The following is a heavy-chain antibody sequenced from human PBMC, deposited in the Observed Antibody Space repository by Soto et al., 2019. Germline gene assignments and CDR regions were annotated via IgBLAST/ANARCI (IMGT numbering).Heavy chain of an antibody. Sequence: QVQLVQSGAEVKKPGASVKVSCKASGYTFTSYGISWVRQAPGQGLEWMGWISAYNGNTNYAQKLQGRDTMTTDTSTSTAFMELRSLRSDDTAVYYCARDWTMGQWGISYYYYGMDVWGQGTTVTVSS. V-gene: IGHV1-18*01. J-gene: IGHJ6*02. CDR3: ARDWTMGQWGISYYYYGMDV. CDR1: GYTFTSYG. CDR2: ISAYNGNT. D-gene: IGHD3-10*01.